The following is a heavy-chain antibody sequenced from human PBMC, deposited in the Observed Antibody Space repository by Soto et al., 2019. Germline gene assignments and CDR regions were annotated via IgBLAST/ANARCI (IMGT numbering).Heavy chain of an antibody. Sequence: PSETLSLPCAVYGGSFSGYYWSWIRQPPGKGLEWIGEINHSGSTNYNPSLKSRVTISVDTSKNQFSLKLSSVTAADTAVYYCARGGRTVTTDYYYYMDVWGKGTTVTVS. CDR2: INHSGST. CDR3: ARGGRTVTTDYYYYMDV. J-gene: IGHJ6*03. V-gene: IGHV4-34*01. D-gene: IGHD4-17*01. CDR1: GGSFSGYY.